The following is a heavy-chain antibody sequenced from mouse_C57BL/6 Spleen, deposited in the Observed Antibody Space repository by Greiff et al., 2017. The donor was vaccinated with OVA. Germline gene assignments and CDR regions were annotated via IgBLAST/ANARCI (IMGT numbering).Heavy chain of an antibody. CDR1: GYTFTSYW. CDR2: IYPSDSET. D-gene: IGHD1-1*01. CDR3: AREGDYYEGYAMGY. V-gene: IGHV1-61*01. J-gene: IGHJ4*01. Sequence: QVQLQQPGAELVRPGSSVKLSCKASGYTFTSYWMDWVKQRPGQGLEWIGNIYPSDSETHYNQKFKDKATLTVDKSSSTAYMQLSSLTSEDSAVYYCAREGDYYEGYAMGYWGQGTSVTVAS.